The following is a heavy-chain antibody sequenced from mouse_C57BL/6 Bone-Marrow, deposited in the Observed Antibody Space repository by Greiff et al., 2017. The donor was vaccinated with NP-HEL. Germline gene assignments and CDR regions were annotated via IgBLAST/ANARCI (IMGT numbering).Heavy chain of an antibody. CDR1: GFSLSTFGMG. Sequence: QVTLKVSGPGILQPSQTLSLTCSFSGFSLSTFGMGVGWIRQPSGKGLEWLAHIWWDDDKYYNPALKGRLTISKDTTKNQVFLTLANVDTADTATYYCARIEYYGYGGYFDYWGQGTTLTVSS. CDR3: ARIEYYGYGGYFDY. J-gene: IGHJ2*01. D-gene: IGHD2-2*01. V-gene: IGHV8-8*01. CDR2: IWWDDDK.